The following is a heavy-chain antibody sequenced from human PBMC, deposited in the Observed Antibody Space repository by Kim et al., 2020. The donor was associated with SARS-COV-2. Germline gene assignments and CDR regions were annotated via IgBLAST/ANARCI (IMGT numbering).Heavy chain of an antibody. CDR3: ARHGYYGSGSYYTFDY. J-gene: IGHJ4*02. Sequence: SPKSRVPVAVDTSKNQFSLKLSSVNAADTAVYYCARHGYYGSGSYYTFDYWGQGTLVTVSS. V-gene: IGHV4-39*01. D-gene: IGHD3-10*01.